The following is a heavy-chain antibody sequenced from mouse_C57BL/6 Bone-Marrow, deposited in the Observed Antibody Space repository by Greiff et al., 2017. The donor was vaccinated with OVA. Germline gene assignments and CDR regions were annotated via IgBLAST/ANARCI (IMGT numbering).Heavy chain of an antibody. CDR1: GYTFTSYG. V-gene: IGHV1-81*01. D-gene: IGHD1-1*01. CDR2: IYPRSGNT. Sequence: VQLQQSGAELARPGASVKLSCKASGYTFTSYGISWVKQGTGQGLEWIGEIYPRSGNTYYNEKFKGKATLTADKSSSTAYMELRSLTSEDSAVYFCAAYYYGSGDYWGQGTTLTVSS. CDR3: AAYYYGSGDY. J-gene: IGHJ2*01.